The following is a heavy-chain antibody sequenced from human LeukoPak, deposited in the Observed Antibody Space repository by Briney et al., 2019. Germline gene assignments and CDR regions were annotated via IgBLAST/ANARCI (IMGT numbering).Heavy chain of an antibody. CDR1: GYTFTSYG. CDR2: ISAYNGNT. D-gene: IGHD1-7*01. J-gene: IGHJ3*02. V-gene: IGHV1-18*01. CDR3: AREPLTGTHPNAFDI. Sequence: ASVKVSCKASGYTFTSYGISWVRQAPGQGLEWMGWISAYNGNTNYAQKLQGRVTMTTDTSTSTAYMELRSLRSDDTAVYYCAREPLTGTHPNAFDIWGQGTMVTVSS.